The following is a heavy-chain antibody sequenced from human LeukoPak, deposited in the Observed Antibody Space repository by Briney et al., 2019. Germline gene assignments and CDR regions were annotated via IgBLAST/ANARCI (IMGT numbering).Heavy chain of an antibody. CDR2: ISRDGNP. CDR1: IDSTYY. J-gene: IGHJ4*02. CDR3: AKASCGGGCYVES. D-gene: IGHD2-21*02. V-gene: IGHV4-38-2*02. Sequence: SETLSLTCSVSIDSTYYWGWIRQPPGKGLEWVGSISRDGNPSYNPSLKSRVTLSIQTSQNQISLRLSSVTAADTAVYYCAKASCGGGCYVESWGQGTLVTVSS.